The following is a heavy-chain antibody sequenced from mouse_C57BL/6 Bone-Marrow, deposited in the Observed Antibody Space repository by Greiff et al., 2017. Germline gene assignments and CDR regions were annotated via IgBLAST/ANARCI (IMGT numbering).Heavy chain of an antibody. V-gene: IGHV14-4*01. CDR1: GFNIKDDY. D-gene: IGHD1-1*01. J-gene: IGHJ2*01. CDR2: IDPENGDT. CDR3: TSYGSSYEAMYY. Sequence: EVLLQQSGAELVRPGASVKLSCTASGFNIKDDYMPWVKQRPEQSLEWIGWIDPENGDTEYASKFQGKVTITADTSSNTAYLQLSRLTSENTAVYYGTSYGSSYEAMYYWGQGTTLTVSS.